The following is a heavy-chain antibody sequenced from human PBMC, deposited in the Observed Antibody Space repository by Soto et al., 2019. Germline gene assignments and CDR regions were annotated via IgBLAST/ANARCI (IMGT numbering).Heavy chain of an antibody. D-gene: IGHD6-6*01. V-gene: IGHV4-4*07. CDR3: ARGVAARPGYYYGLDV. CDR1: SGSISSYY. CDR2: IYTSGST. Sequence: SETLSLTCTGSSGSISSYYWSWIRQPAGKGLEWIGRIYTSGSTNYNPSLKSRVTMSVDTSKNQFSLKLSSVTAADTAVYYCARGVAARPGYYYGLDVWGQGTTLTVSS. J-gene: IGHJ6*02.